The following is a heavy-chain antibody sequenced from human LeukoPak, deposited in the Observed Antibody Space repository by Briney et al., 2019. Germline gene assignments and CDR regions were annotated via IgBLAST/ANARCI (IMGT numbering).Heavy chain of an antibody. CDR3: ARHPTHGSTE. Sequence: SETLSLTCAVYGGSFSGYYWSWIRQPPGKGLEWIGEINHSGSTNYNPSLKSRVTISVDTSKNQFSLKLSSVTAADTAVYYCARHPTHGSTEWSQGTLVTVSS. V-gene: IGHV4-34*01. D-gene: IGHD2-2*01. CDR2: INHSGST. CDR1: GGSFSGYY. J-gene: IGHJ4*02.